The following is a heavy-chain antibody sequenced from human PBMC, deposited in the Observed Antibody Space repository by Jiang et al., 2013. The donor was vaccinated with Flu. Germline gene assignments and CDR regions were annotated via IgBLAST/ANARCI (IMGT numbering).Heavy chain of an antibody. CDR3: ARARDGDFYFDH. CDR2: IYAANSNT. Sequence: AEVKKPGESLKISCKGSGYSFTDYWIGWVRQMPGKGLEWMGIIYAANSNTKYSPSFQGQVTISVDKSITTAHLQWSSLKASDTAIYYCARARDGDFYFDHCGQGTLVTVSS. D-gene: IGHD4-17*01. J-gene: IGHJ4*02. CDR1: GYSFTDYW. V-gene: IGHV5-51*01.